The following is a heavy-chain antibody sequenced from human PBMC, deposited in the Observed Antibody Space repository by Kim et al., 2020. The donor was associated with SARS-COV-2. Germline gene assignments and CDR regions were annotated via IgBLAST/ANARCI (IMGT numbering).Heavy chain of an antibody. Sequence: SETLSLTCAVYGGSFSGYYWSWIRQPPGKGLEWIGEINHSGSTNYNPSLKSRVTISVDTSKNQFSLKLSSVTAADTAVYYCAGHSGYASDYWGQGTLVTV. D-gene: IGHD5-12*01. CDR1: GGSFSGYY. V-gene: IGHV4-34*01. CDR3: AGHSGYASDY. J-gene: IGHJ4*02. CDR2: INHSGST.